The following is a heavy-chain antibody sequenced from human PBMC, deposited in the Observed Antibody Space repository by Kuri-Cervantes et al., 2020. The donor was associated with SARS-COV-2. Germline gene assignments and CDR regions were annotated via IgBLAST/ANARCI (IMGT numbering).Heavy chain of an antibody. CDR2: FDPEDGET. D-gene: IGHD3-10*01. J-gene: IGHJ5*02. CDR1: GYTLTELS. CDR3: ATSYKVALYNWFDP. V-gene: IGHV1-24*01. Sequence: ASVKVSCKVSGYTLTELSTHWVRQAPGKGLEWMGGFDPEDGETIYAQKFQGRVTMTEDTSTDTAYMELSSLRSEDTAVYYCATSYKVALYNWFDPWGQGTLVTVSS.